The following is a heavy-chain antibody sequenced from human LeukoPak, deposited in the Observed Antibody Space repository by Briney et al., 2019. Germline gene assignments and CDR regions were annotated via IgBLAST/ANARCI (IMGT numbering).Heavy chain of an antibody. J-gene: IGHJ6*02. CDR2: IYYIGTT. V-gene: IGHV4-61*03. CDR3: ARYYGSGSFQDGMDV. D-gene: IGHD3-10*01. CDR1: AGSVSSGNYY. Sequence: SETLSLTCTVSAGSVSSGNYYWHWIRQPPGGGLEWIGFIYYIGTTNYNPSLKSRVTISVDTSKNHFSLKLISVTAADTAVYYCARYYGSGSFQDGMDVWGQGTTVTVSS.